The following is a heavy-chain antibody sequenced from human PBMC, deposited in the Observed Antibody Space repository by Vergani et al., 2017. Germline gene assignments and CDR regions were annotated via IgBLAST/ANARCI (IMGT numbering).Heavy chain of an antibody. D-gene: IGHD2-2*01. J-gene: IGHJ3*01. V-gene: IGHV3-7*01. Sequence: EVQLVESGGGLVQPGGSLRLSCAASGFSFSRFWMSWVRQAPEKGLEWVAHISPDGSATSYVDSVKGRFTISRDNTKNSLYLQMDSLRAENTAVYYCAREYSSTSGRAFDFWGQGTKVTVSS. CDR2: ISPDGSAT. CDR1: GFSFSRFW. CDR3: AREYSSTSGRAFDF.